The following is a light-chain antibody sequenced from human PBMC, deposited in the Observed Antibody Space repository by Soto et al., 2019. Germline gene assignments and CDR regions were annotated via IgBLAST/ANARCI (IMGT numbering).Light chain of an antibody. CDR3: QQRTNWPLT. CDR2: AAS. CDR1: QSVSSY. V-gene: IGKV3-11*01. J-gene: IGKJ4*01. Sequence: EIVLTQSPATLSLSPGERATLSCRASQSVSSYLDWYQQKRGQAPRLLIYAASNRATGIPARFSGSGSGTDFTLTISSLEPEDSALYYCQQRTNWPLTFGGGTKVEIK.